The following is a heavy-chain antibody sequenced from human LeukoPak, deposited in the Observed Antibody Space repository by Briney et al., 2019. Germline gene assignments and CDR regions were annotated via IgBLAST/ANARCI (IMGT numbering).Heavy chain of an antibody. CDR3: ARWYGSGMYGMDV. Sequence: GGSLRLSCAASGFTFDDYAMHWVRHAPGKGLEWVSGISWNSGSIGYADSVKGRFTISRDNAKNSLYLQMNSLRAEDTAVYYCARWYGSGMYGMDVWGQGTTVTVSS. D-gene: IGHD3-10*01. CDR1: GFTFDDYA. CDR2: ISWNSGSI. V-gene: IGHV3-9*01. J-gene: IGHJ6*02.